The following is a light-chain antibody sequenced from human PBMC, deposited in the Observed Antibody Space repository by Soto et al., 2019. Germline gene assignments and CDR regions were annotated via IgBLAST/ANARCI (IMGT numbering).Light chain of an antibody. CDR2: GAF. J-gene: IGKJ2*01. V-gene: IGKV3-20*01. CDR3: QQFRNSSYT. Sequence: EGVLTQSPGTLPLSPGERATRSCRAGQHINIAYMAWYQQKPGQAPRLLIYGAFNWATGIPDRFSGSGFGTDFPLTISRLEPEDFAVYYCQQFRNSSYTFGQGTKLEI. CDR1: QHINIAY.